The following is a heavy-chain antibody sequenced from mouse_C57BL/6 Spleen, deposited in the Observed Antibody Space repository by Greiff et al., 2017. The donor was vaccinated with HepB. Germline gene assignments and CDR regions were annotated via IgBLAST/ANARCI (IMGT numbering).Heavy chain of an antibody. D-gene: IGHD2-2*01. CDR2: IYPGSGNT. V-gene: IGHV1-76*01. J-gene: IGHJ3*01. CDR3: ASGGYAFAY. Sequence: QVQLQQSGAELVRPGASVKLSCKASGYTFTDYYINWVKQRPGQGLEWIVRIYPGSGNTYYNEKFKGKATLTAEKSSSTAYMQLSSLTSEDSAVYFCASGGYAFAYWGQGTLVTVSA. CDR1: GYTFTDYY.